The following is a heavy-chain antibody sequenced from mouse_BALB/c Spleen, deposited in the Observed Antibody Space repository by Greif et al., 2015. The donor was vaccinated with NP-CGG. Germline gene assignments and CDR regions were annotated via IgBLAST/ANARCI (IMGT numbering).Heavy chain of an antibody. V-gene: IGHV1-7*01. CDR2: INPSTGYT. CDR1: GYTFTSYW. Sequence: QVQLQQSGAELAKPGASVKMSCKASGYTFTSYWMHWVKQRPGQGLEWIGYINPSTGYTEYNQKSKDEATLTADKSPSTAYMQLSSLASEDSAVYYCANYYGGSYYFDYWGQGTTLTVSS. CDR3: ANYYGGSYYFDY. D-gene: IGHD1-1*01. J-gene: IGHJ2*01.